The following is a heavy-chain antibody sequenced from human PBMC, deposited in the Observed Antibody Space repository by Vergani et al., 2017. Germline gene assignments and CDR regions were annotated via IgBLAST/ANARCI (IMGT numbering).Heavy chain of an antibody. CDR2: MNPNSGNT. CDR3: AKVGRSEVTGTFGAFDI. CDR1: GYTFTSYD. Sequence: VQLLESGGGSAQPGASVKVSCKASGYTFTSYDINWVRQATGQGLEWMGWMNPNSGNTGYAQKFQGRVTMTRDTSISTAYMVLTSLRSDDTAVYYCAKVGRSEVTGTFGAFDIWGQGTMVTVSS. V-gene: IGHV1-8*01. D-gene: IGHD6-19*01. J-gene: IGHJ3*02.